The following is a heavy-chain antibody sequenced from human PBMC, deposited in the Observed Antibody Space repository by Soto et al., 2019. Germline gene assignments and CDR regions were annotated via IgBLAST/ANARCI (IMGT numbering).Heavy chain of an antibody. V-gene: IGHV3-23*01. D-gene: IGHD3-10*01. J-gene: IGHJ4*02. CDR3: AKGSGSGSYIPFCFDY. CDR2: ISGSGGST. Sequence: PVGSLRLSCAASGFTFSSYAMSWVRQAPGKGLEWVSAISGSGGSTYYADSVKGRFTISRDSSKNTLYLQMNSLRAEDTAVYYCAKGSGSGSYIPFCFDYWGQGTLVTVSS. CDR1: GFTFSSYA.